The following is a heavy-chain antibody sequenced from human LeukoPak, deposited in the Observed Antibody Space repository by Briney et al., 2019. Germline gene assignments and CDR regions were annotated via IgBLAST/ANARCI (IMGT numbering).Heavy chain of an antibody. J-gene: IGHJ4*02. Sequence: PGGSLRLSCAASGFTFSSDSMSWVSQAPGKGLEWVSGISGSGGSTYYADSVKGRFTISRDNSKNTLYLQMNSLRAEDTAVYYCAKATSAYVALTSFDYWGQGTLVTVSS. CDR2: ISGSGGST. V-gene: IGHV3-23*01. D-gene: IGHD3-22*01. CDR1: GFTFSSDS. CDR3: AKATSAYVALTSFDY.